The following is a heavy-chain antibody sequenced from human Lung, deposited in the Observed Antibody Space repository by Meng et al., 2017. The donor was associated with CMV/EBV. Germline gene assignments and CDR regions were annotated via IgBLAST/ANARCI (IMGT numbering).Heavy chain of an antibody. CDR2: INIISTFI. J-gene: IGHJ4*02. CDR3: VRDRLGGRLYDY. V-gene: IGHV3-21*01. CDR1: GFTFSRFS. D-gene: IGHD2-15*01. Sequence: ESLKISCAASGFTFSRFSMNWVRQAPGKGLEWVSSINIISTFIYYADSVKGRFTISRDNAKNSLYLHMSSLRAEDTAVYYCVRDRLGGRLYDYWGQGTLVTVSS.